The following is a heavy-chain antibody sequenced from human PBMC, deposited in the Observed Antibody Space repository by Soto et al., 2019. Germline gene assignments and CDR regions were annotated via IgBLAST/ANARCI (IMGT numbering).Heavy chain of an antibody. Sequence: GGSLRLSCAASGFTFSSYAMSWVRQAPGKGLEWVSAISGSGGSTYYADSVKGRFTISRDNSKNTLYLQMNSLRAEDTAVYYCAKDLTYYDFWSGYYHDYWGQGTLVTVSS. D-gene: IGHD3-3*01. CDR2: ISGSGGST. CDR3: AKDLTYYDFWSGYYHDY. V-gene: IGHV3-23*01. CDR1: GFTFSSYA. J-gene: IGHJ4*02.